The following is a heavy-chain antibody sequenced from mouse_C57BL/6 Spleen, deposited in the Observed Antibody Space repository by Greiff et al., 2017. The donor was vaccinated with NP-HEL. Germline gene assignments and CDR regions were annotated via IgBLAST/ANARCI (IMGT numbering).Heavy chain of an antibody. D-gene: IGHD1-1*01. CDR2: IYPGSGST. Sequence: QVHVKQPGAELVKPGASVKMSCKASGYTFTSYWITWVKQRPGQGLEWIGDIYPGSGSTNYNEKFKSKATLTVDTSSSTAYMQLSSLTSEDSAVYYCASAITTVSFDYWGQGTTLTVSS. V-gene: IGHV1-55*01. J-gene: IGHJ2*01. CDR1: GYTFTSYW. CDR3: ASAITTVSFDY.